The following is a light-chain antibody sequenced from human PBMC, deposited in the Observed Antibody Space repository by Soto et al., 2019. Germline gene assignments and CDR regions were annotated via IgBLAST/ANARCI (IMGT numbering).Light chain of an antibody. CDR1: QSVSSSY. Sequence: EIVMTQSPGTLSLSPGERATLSCRASQSVSSSYLAWYQQKPGQAPRLVISGASSRATGIPDRFSGSGSGTEFTLTISSLQSEDFAVYYCQQYNNWPRTFGQGTKVDIK. CDR3: QQYNNWPRT. V-gene: IGKV3D-15*01. J-gene: IGKJ1*01. CDR2: GAS.